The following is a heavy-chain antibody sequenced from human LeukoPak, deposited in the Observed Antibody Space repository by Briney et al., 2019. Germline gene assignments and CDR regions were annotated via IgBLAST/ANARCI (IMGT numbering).Heavy chain of an antibody. Sequence: PGGSLRLSCAASGFTFCSYSMNWVRQAPGKGLEWVSSISSSSSYIYYADSVKGRFTISRDNAKNSLYLQMNSLRAEDTGVYYCARDPTNYYDSSGSLPASWFDPWGQGTLVTVSS. D-gene: IGHD3-22*01. J-gene: IGHJ5*02. CDR3: ARDPTNYYDSSGSLPASWFDP. V-gene: IGHV3-21*01. CDR2: ISSSSSYI. CDR1: GFTFCSYS.